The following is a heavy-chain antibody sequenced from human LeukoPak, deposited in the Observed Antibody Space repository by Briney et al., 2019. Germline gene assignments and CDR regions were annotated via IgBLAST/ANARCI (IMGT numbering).Heavy chain of an antibody. Sequence: GGSLMISCLGSRYTLTTYWMAWVRPMPGEGLEWMGMSYPGDSDTRNNPSVQSHLTISADKSISTAYLRRRSLKDTDTAQYYCARLLEWVAGTRVYWGQGTLVTVS. CDR1: RYTLTTYW. V-gene: IGHV5-51*01. CDR3: ARLLEWVAGTRVY. CDR2: SYPGDSDT. J-gene: IGHJ4*02. D-gene: IGHD6-19*01.